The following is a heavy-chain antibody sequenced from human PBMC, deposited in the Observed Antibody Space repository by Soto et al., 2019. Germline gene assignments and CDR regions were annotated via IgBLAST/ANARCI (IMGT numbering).Heavy chain of an antibody. V-gene: IGHV4-59*01. CDR2: IYYSGST. CDR3: ARLIHSGYDYVWFDP. D-gene: IGHD5-12*01. Sequence: PSETLSLTCTVSGGSISSYYWSWIRQPPGKGLEWIGYIYYSGSTNYNPSLKSRVTISVDTSKNQFSLKLSSVAAADTAVYYCARLIHSGYDYVWFDPWGQGTLVTVSS. CDR1: GGSISSYY. J-gene: IGHJ5*02.